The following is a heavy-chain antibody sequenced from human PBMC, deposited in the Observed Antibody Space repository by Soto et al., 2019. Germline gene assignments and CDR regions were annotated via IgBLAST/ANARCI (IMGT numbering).Heavy chain of an antibody. CDR3: VTFPAPRIWSSYYTPISGATHDY. CDR2: IRGSGGST. Sequence: EVQLLESGGGLVQPGGSLRLSCAASGFTFSSYAMSWVRQAPGKGLEWVSVIRGSGGSTYYADSVKGRFNISRDNSKNLLNLQMNSLRSEDTAVYSWVTFPAPRIWSSYYTPISGATHDYWGQGTLVTVSS. D-gene: IGHD3-3*01. CDR1: GFTFSSYA. J-gene: IGHJ4*02. V-gene: IGHV3-23*01.